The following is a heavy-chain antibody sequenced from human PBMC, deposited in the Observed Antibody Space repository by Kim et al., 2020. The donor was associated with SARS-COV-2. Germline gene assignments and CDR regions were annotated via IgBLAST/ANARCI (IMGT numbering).Heavy chain of an antibody. CDR3: AKDLTVRTSTYYDILTGYYGYYYYGMDV. D-gene: IGHD3-9*01. CDR1: GFTFDDYA. CDR2: ISGDGGST. V-gene: IGHV3-43*02. Sequence: GGSLRLSCAASGFTFDDYAMHWVRQAPGKGLEWVSLISGDGGSTYYADSVKGRFTISRDNSKNSLYLQMNSLRTEDTALYYCAKDLTVRTSTYYDILTGYYGYYYYGMDVWGQGTTVTVSS. J-gene: IGHJ6*02.